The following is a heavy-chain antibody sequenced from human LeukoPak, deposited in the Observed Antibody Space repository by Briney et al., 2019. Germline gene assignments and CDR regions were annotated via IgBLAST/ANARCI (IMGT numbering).Heavy chain of an antibody. CDR2: ISSSGSTI. CDR3: TRDLDDYYGSGSYWD. D-gene: IGHD3-10*01. CDR1: GFTFSDYY. J-gene: IGHJ4*02. Sequence: GGSLRLSCAASGFTFSDYYMSWIRQAPGKGLEWVSYISSSGSTIYYADSVKGRFTISRDNAKNSLYLQMSNLKAEDTAVYYCTRDLDDYYGSGSYWDWGQGTLVTISS. V-gene: IGHV3-11*01.